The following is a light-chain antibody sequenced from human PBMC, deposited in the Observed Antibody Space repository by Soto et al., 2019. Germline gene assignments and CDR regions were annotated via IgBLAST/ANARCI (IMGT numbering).Light chain of an antibody. J-gene: IGKJ1*01. CDR2: GAS. CDR1: QSLSSNY. V-gene: IGKV3-20*01. Sequence: EIVLTQFPGTLSLSPGERATLSCTASQSLSSNYLAWYQQKPGQAPRLLIYGASSRATGIPDRFSGSRSGTDFTLTISRLEPEEFAVYYCHQYDSSPRTFGQGTRVEIK. CDR3: HQYDSSPRT.